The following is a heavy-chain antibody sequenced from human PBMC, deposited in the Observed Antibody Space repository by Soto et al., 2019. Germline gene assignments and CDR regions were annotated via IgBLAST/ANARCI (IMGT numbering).Heavy chain of an antibody. CDR1: NGSFTNFY. Sequence: SETLSLTCTVSNGSFTNFYWSWIRQPPGKGLEWIGYIYYNGNTNYNPSLKSRVTVSVDTSKNQFSLNLTSVTAADTAVYYCARALRGDYWGQGILVTVSS. V-gene: IGHV4-59*01. J-gene: IGHJ4*02. CDR3: ARALRGDY. CDR2: IYYNGNT. D-gene: IGHD3-10*01.